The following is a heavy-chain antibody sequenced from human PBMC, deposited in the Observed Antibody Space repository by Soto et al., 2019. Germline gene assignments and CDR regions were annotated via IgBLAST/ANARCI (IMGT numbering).Heavy chain of an antibody. Sequence: GESLKISCKGSGYSFTSYWIGWVRQMPGKGLEWMGIIYPGDSDTRYSPSFQGQVTISADKSISTAYLQWSSLKASDTAMYYCARQARLARRVRYYYYYYMDVWGKGTTVTVSS. CDR3: ARQARLARRVRYYYYYYMDV. CDR2: IYPGDSDT. D-gene: IGHD1-1*01. V-gene: IGHV5-51*01. CDR1: GYSFTSYW. J-gene: IGHJ6*03.